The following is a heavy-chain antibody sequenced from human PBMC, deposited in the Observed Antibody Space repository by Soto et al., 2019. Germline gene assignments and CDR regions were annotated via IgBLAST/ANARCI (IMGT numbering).Heavy chain of an antibody. Sequence: QVPLVQSGAEVKKPGASVKVSYKASGYTFTTYGLSWVRQAPGQGLEWLGWISAYNGNTNYAQKFQGRVTMTTDTPTSTAYMELRSLTSDDTAVYYCARDREAARPGWFDPWGQGTLVTVSS. J-gene: IGHJ5*02. D-gene: IGHD6-6*01. CDR3: ARDREAARPGWFDP. V-gene: IGHV1-18*04. CDR2: ISAYNGNT. CDR1: GYTFTTYG.